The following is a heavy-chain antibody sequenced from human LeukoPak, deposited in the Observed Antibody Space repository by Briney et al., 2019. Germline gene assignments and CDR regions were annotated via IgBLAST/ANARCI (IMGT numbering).Heavy chain of an antibody. D-gene: IGHD4-17*01. CDR3: ARGDLTTVTRFDY. J-gene: IGHJ4*02. CDR1: GDSISSDIW. Sequence: PSGTLSLTCAVSGDSISSDIWWNWVRQPPGKGLEWIGEINHSGSTNYNPSLKSRVTISVDTSKNQFSLKLSSVTAADTAVYYCARGDLTTVTRFDYWGQGTLVTVSS. V-gene: IGHV4-4*02. CDR2: INHSGST.